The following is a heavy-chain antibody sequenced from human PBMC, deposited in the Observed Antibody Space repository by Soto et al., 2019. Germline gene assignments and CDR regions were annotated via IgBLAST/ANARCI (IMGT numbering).Heavy chain of an antibody. Sequence: EVQLLESVGGLVQPGGSLRLSCAASGFTFSSYAMSWVRQAPGKGLEWVSAISGSGGSTYYADSVKGRFTITRDNSRNTLYLQMNSLRAEDTAVYYCAGEMSSSFSYWGQGTLVTVSS. J-gene: IGHJ4*02. D-gene: IGHD6-13*01. CDR1: GFTFSSYA. V-gene: IGHV3-23*01. CDR2: ISGSGGST. CDR3: AGEMSSSFSY.